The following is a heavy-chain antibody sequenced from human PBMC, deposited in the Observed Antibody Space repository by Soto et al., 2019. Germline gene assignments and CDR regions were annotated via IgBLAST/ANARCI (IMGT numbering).Heavy chain of an antibody. J-gene: IGHJ3*02. CDR1: GGAISSGGYS. CDR2: IYHSGST. CDR3: GRGDYANAFDI. V-gene: IGHV4-30-2*01. D-gene: IGHD4-17*01. Sequence: QLQLPESGSGLVTPSQTLSLTCAVSGGAISSGGYSWNWIRQPPGKGLEWIGNIYHSGSTYYNASLKSRVTISVDRSKNQFSLKLSSVTAADTAVYYCGRGDYANAFDIWGQGTMVTVSS.